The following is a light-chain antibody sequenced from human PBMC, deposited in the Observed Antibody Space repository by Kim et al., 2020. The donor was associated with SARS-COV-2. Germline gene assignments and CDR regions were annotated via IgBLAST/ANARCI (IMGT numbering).Light chain of an antibody. J-gene: IGKJ2*03. V-gene: IGKV1-39*01. CDR3: QQSYSTPYS. CDR1: QSISSY. Sequence: DIQMTQSPSSLPASVGDRVTITCRVSQSISSYLNWYQQKPGKAPKLLIYAASSLQSGVPSRFSGSGSGTDFTLTISSLQPEDFATYYCQQSYSTPYSFGQRTKLEI. CDR2: AAS.